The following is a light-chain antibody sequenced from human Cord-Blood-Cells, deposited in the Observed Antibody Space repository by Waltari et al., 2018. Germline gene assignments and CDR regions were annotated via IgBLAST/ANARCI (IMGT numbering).Light chain of an antibody. CDR3: SSYTSSSTYV. CDR2: DVS. V-gene: IGLV2-14*03. CDR1: SSEVGGYNY. J-gene: IGLJ1*01. Sequence: QSALTQPASVSGSPGQSITIPCTGTSSEVGGYNYVPWYQQHPGKTPKLMIYDVSNRPSGVSNRFSGSKSGNTASLTISGLQAEDEADYYCSSYTSSSTYVFGTGTKVTVL.